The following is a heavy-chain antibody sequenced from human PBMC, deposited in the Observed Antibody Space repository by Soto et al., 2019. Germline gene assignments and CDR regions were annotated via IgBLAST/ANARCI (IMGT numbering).Heavy chain of an antibody. CDR1: GGSISSYY. J-gene: IGHJ6*03. D-gene: IGHD6-13*01. V-gene: IGHV4-59*01. CDR2: IYYSGST. CDR3: ARESSSLGQRGDYYYYMDV. Sequence: SETLSLTCTVSGGSISSYYWSWIRQPPGKGLEWIGYIYYSGSTNYNPSLKSRVTISVDTSKNQFSLKLSSVTAADTAVYYCARESSSLGQRGDYYYYMDVWGKGTTVTVSS.